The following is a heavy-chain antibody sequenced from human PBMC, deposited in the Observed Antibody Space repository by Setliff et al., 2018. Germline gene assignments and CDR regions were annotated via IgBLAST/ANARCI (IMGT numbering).Heavy chain of an antibody. V-gene: IGHV4-61*02. Sequence: PSETLSLTCAVSGGSISSGSYYWSWIRQPAGKGLEWVGRLHTSGSTNYNPSLKGRVTISVDTSRNQFSLNLTSVTAADTALYFCARDNTILGATDHWGQGTLVTVSS. D-gene: IGHD1-26*01. CDR2: LHTSGST. CDR1: GGSISSGSYY. J-gene: IGHJ5*02. CDR3: ARDNTILGATDH.